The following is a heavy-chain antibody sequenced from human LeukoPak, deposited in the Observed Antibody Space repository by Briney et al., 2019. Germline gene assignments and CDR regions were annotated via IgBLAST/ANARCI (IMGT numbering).Heavy chain of an antibody. V-gene: IGHV3-66*01. CDR2: IYSGGST. D-gene: IGHD6-13*01. Sequence: GGSLRLSCAASGFTVSSNYMSWVRQAPGKGLEWVSVIYSGGSTYYADSVKGRFTISRDNSKNTLYLQMNSLRAEDTAVYYCARVLYSSSWYNWFDPWGQGTLVTVSS. CDR3: ARVLYSSSWYNWFDP. J-gene: IGHJ5*02. CDR1: GFTVSSNY.